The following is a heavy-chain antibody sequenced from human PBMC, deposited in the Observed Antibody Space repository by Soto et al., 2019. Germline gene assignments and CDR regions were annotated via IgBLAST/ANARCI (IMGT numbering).Heavy chain of an antibody. CDR2: IKSKTDGGTS. Sequence: GGSLRLSCAASGFTFITAWINWVRQAPGKGLEWVGRIKSKTDGGTSDFAARVRGRFAISRDDSKSMVYLQMKSLKTANPAVYYYRSDSYFTLKLVRFDYWRLGTLVTASS. J-gene: IGHJ4*01. CDR3: RSDSYFTLKLVRFDY. CDR1: GFTFITAW. V-gene: IGHV3-15*07. D-gene: IGHD3-16*02.